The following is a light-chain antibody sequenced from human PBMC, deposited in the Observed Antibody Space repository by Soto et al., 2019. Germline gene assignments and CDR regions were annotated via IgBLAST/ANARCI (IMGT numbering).Light chain of an antibody. Sequence: QSALTQPASVSGSPGQSITISRTGTSSDVGAYNYVSWYQQYPGRAPKLMIYDVTNRPSGVSNRFSGSKSGNTASLTISGLQAEDEADYYCSSYTASSTRVFGTGTKVTVL. CDR1: SSDVGAYNY. CDR3: SSYTASSTRV. CDR2: DVT. J-gene: IGLJ1*01. V-gene: IGLV2-14*03.